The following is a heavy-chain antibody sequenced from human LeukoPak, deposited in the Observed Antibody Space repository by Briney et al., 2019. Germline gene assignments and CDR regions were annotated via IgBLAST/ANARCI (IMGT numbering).Heavy chain of an antibody. CDR2: ISSSSSYI. CDR1: GFSVSSNY. CDR3: ARDGCGDCYLYHDAFDI. Sequence: PGGSLRLSCAASGFSVSSNYMSWVRQAPGKGLEWVSSISSSSSYIYYADSVKGRFTISRDNAKNSLYLQMNSLGAEDTAVYYCARDGCGDCYLYHDAFDIWGQGTMVTVSS. J-gene: IGHJ3*02. D-gene: IGHD2-21*02. V-gene: IGHV3-21*01.